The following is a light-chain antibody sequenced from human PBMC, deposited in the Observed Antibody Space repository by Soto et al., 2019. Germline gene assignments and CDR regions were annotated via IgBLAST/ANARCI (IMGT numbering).Light chain of an antibody. CDR3: QQYNYWPPVT. V-gene: IGKV3-15*01. CDR1: QSISSK. Sequence: EIGMTQSPAPLSVSPGDRATLSCRASQSISSKLAWYQQTPGQAPRLLIYGASIRATGIPARFSGSGSGTEFTLIISSLQSEDFAVYDGQQYNYWPPVTFGQGTKVEIK. J-gene: IGKJ1*01. CDR2: GAS.